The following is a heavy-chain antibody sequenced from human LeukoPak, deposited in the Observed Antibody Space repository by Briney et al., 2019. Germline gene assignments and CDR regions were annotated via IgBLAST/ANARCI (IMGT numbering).Heavy chain of an antibody. CDR1: GYTFTGYY. CDR2: INPNSGGT. D-gene: IGHD3-10*01. V-gene: IGHV1-2*02. J-gene: IGHJ4*02. CDR3: ARGAYYYGSGSYYNPVHY. Sequence: ASVKVSCKASGYTFTGYYMHWVRQAPGQGLEWMGWINPNSGGTNYAQKFQGRVTMTRDTSISTAYMELSRLRSDDTAVYYCARGAYYYGSGSYYNPVHYWGQGTLVTVSS.